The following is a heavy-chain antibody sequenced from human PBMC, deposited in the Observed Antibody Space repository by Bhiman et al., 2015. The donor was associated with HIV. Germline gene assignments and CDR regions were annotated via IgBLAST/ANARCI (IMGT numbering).Heavy chain of an antibody. CDR2: INKDGSEK. D-gene: IGHD3-3*01. CDR1: GFTFSRYW. J-gene: IGHJ4*02. CDR3: ARVHTHDFWSGLGY. V-gene: IGHV3-7*05. Sequence: EVQLVESGGGLVQPGGSLRLSCAASGFTFSRYWMTWVRQAPGKGLEWVANINKDGSEKYYVDSVKGRFTISRDDAKNSLYLQMNGLRAEDTAVYYCARVHTHDFWSGLGYWGQGTLVTVSS.